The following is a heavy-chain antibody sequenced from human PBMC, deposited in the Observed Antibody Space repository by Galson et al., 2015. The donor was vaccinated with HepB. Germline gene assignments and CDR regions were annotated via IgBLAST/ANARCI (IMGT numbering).Heavy chain of an antibody. CDR1: GFTFSSYA. D-gene: IGHD6-19*01. CDR3: AREYSSGWYYYYYGMYV. V-gene: IGHV3-30*04. J-gene: IGHJ6*02. Sequence: ASGFTFSSYAMHWVRQAPGEGLEWVAVISYDGSNKYYADSVKGRFTISRDNSKNTLYLQMNSLRAEDTAVYYCAREYSSGWYYYYYGMYVWGQGTTVTVSS. CDR2: ISYDGSNK.